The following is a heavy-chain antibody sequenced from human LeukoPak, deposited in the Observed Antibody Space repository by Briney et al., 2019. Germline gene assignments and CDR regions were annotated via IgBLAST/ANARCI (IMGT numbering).Heavy chain of an antibody. CDR2: IYHRGAT. CDR3: ARSPRRVTATIYFDY. V-gene: IGHV4-38-2*02. D-gene: IGHD2-21*02. Sequence: SETLSLTCTVSGFYVSSGYYWGWIRQPPGEGLQWIGSIYHRGATYYNPSLKSRVSMSVDTSKNQFSLKLSSVTAADTAVYYCARSPRRVTATIYFDYWGQGTLVTASS. J-gene: IGHJ4*02. CDR1: GFYVSSGYY.